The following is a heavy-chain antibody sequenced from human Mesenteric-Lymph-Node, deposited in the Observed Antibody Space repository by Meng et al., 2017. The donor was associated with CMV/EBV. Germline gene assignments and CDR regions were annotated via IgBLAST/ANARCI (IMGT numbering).Heavy chain of an antibody. CDR2: VYYTGNT. CDR3: ARILPYYYDSSGYPNVFDI. CDR1: GGSISSFY. V-gene: IGHV4-59*01. D-gene: IGHD3-22*01. J-gene: IGHJ3*02. Sequence: SETLSLTCTVSGGSISSFYWSWIRQPPGKGLEWIGYVYYTGNTNNNPSLKSRVTISVDASKNQFSLNLRSVTAADTAVYYCARILPYYYDSSGYPNVFDIWGQGTLVTVSS.